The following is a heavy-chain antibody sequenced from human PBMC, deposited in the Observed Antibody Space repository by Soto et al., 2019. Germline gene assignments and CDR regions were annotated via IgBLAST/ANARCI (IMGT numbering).Heavy chain of an antibody. CDR1: GGSISSGGYY. V-gene: IGHV4-31*03. D-gene: IGHD3-3*01. J-gene: IGHJ4*02. CDR2: IYYSGST. CDR3: ARGPYFTIFGVVIVEYFDY. Sequence: QVQLQESGPGLVKPSQILSLTCTVSGGSISSGGYYWSWIRQHPGKDLEWIGYIYYSGSTYYNPSLKSRVTISVDTSKNQFSLKLSSVTAADTAVYYCARGPYFTIFGVVIVEYFDYWGQGTLVTVSS.